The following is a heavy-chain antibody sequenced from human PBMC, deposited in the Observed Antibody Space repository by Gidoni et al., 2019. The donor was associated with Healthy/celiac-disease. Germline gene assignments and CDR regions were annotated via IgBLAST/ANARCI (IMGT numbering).Heavy chain of an antibody. CDR2: IFSNDEK. CDR1: GFSLSNARMG. Sequence: QVTLKESGPVLVKPTETLXXXCTVSGFSLSNARMGVSWIRQPPGKALEWLAHIFSNDEKSYSTSLKSRLTISKDTAKNQVVLTMTNMDPVDTATXYCARIPGGYYDSSGYRETFDIWGQGTMVXXSS. J-gene: IGHJ3*02. V-gene: IGHV2-26*01. D-gene: IGHD3-22*01. CDR3: ARIPGGYYDSSGYRETFDI.